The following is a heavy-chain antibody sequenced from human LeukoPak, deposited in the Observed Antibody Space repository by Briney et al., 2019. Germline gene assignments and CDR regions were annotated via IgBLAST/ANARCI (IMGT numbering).Heavy chain of an antibody. V-gene: IGHV3-30-3*01. D-gene: IGHD2-2*02. CDR1: GFTFSSYA. CDR2: ISYDGSNK. Sequence: GGSLRLSCAASGFTFSSYAMHWVRQAPGKGLEWVAVISYDGSNKYYADSVKGRFTISRDNSKNTLYLQMNSLRAEDTAVYYCAKASSSCYRCYDFWGQGTLVTVSS. CDR3: AKASSSCYRCYDF. J-gene: IGHJ4*02.